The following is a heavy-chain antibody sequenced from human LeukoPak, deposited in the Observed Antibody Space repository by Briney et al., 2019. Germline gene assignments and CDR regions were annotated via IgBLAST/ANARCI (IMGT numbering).Heavy chain of an antibody. D-gene: IGHD2-15*01. CDR3: ARDWGYCSGGSCHFPIDY. J-gene: IGHJ4*02. Sequence: TLSLTCTVSGGSISIDTYYWSWIRQPAGKGLEWIGRIYASGNTNYNPSLKSRVTISVDTSKNQFSLKLSSVTAADSAVYYCARDWGYCSGGSCHFPIDYWGQGTLVTVSS. V-gene: IGHV4-61*02. CDR1: GGSISIDTYY. CDR2: IYASGNT.